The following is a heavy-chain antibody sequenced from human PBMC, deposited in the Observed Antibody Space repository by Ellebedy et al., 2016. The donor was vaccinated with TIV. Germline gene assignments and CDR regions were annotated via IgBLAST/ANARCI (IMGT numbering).Heavy chain of an antibody. D-gene: IGHD3-9*01. CDR3: VKGDVDDLLTGAPEY. CDR2: FSWISGHI. Sequence: PGGSLRLSCAAPGFTFDDYAMHWVRPAPGKGLEWVSGFSWISGHIGFADSVKGRFPISKDNAKNSLYLQMNSLRVEDMALYYCVKGDVDDLLTGAPEYWGQGTLVTVSS. J-gene: IGHJ4*02. V-gene: IGHV3-9*03. CDR1: GFTFDDYA.